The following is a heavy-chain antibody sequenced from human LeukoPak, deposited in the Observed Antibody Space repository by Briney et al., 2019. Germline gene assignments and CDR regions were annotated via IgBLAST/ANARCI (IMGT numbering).Heavy chain of an antibody. J-gene: IGHJ4*02. CDR1: GFTFTSAW. V-gene: IGHV3-15*07. D-gene: IGHD2-15*01. Sequence: GGSLRLSCAASGFTFTSAWMNWVRQAPGKGLEWVGRIKSKIDGGTTDYAAPVKGRFTISRDDSKNTLYLQMNNLNTEDTAVYYCTTGNVGDWGQGTLVTVSS. CDR3: TTGNVGD. CDR2: IKSKIDGGTT.